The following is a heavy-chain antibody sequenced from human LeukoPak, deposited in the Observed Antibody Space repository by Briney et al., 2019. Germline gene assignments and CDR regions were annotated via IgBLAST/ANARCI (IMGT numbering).Heavy chain of an antibody. Sequence: SQTLSLTCTVSGDSVTSGGYFWTWNRQHPGKGLEWIGYISDSGTTSYNPSLKSRVSISVATSNNQFSLRLSSVTAADTAVYYCARDVVVTSSPDAFDIWGQGTMVTVSS. CDR3: ARDVVVTSSPDAFDI. D-gene: IGHD2-21*02. J-gene: IGHJ3*02. CDR2: ISDSGTT. CDR1: GDSVTSGGYF. V-gene: IGHV4-31*03.